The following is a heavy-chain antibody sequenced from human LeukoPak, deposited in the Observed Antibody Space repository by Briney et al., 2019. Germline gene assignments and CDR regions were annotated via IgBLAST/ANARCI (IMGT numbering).Heavy chain of an antibody. V-gene: IGHV3-23*01. CDR3: AKDYYDTSSGYYHYDAFDI. CDR1: GFTFSSYA. CDR2: ISGSGGST. Sequence: GGSLRLSCAASGFTFSSYAMSWVRQPPGKGLEWVSSISGSGGSTYDADSVKGRFTISRDNSKNTLYLQMNGLRAEDTAGYYCAKDYYDTSSGYYHYDAFDIWGQGTMVTVSS. D-gene: IGHD3-22*01. J-gene: IGHJ3*02.